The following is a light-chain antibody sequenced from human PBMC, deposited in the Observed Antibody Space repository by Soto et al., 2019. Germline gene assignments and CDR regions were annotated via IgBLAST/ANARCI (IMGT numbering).Light chain of an antibody. J-gene: IGLJ3*02. CDR3: HVWDGLTDDWV. Sequence: SYELTQPPSVSVAPGKTASIICRGNNIGRKSVHWYQHKPGQAPVLVIYFDSDRHSGIPEGLSGANSGNTATLTISRFEAGDEADYYCHVWDGLTDDWVFGEGTKLTVL. CDR2: FDS. V-gene: IGLV3-21*04. CDR1: NIGRKS.